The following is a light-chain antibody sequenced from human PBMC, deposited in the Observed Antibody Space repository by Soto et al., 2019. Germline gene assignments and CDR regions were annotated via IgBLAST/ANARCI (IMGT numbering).Light chain of an antibody. V-gene: IGKV1-5*03. CDR1: QSISEY. CDR3: QQYNKWPQWT. J-gene: IGKJ1*01. CDR2: QAS. Sequence: EIQMTQSPSSLSASVGDTVTFTCRASQSISEYLNWYQQKPGKAPRLLIYQASSLETEVPSRFSGSGSGTEFTLTISSLQSEDFAVYYCQQYNKWPQWTFGQGTKVDI.